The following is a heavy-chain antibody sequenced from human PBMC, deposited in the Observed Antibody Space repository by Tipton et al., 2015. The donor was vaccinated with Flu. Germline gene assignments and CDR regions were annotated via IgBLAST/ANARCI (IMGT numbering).Heavy chain of an antibody. Sequence: QVQLVQSGAEVKKPGESLKISCRDSGYRFENFYLHWVRQAPGQGLEWMGWMNPDSGDTDYAQKFQGRVTMTRDTAIGTAYMELRRLRSDDTAVYYCARRDYSNYVSEPKNWFHPWGQGALVTVSP. CDR2: MNPDSGDT. CDR3: ARRDYSNYVSEPKNWFHP. J-gene: IGHJ5*02. V-gene: IGHV1-2*02. CDR1: GYRFENFY. D-gene: IGHD4-11*01.